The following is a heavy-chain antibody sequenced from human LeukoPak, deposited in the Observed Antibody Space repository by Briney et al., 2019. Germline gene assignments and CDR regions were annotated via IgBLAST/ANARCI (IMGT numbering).Heavy chain of an antibody. D-gene: IGHD6-6*01. CDR3: ARDEEYSSSTFDY. CDR2: ISSSSSYI. Sequence: GGSLRLSCAASGFTFSGYSMNWVRQAQGKGLEWVSSISSSSSYIYYADSVKGRFTISRDNAKNSLYLQMNSLRAEDTAVYYCARDEEYSSSTFDYWGQGTLVTVSS. V-gene: IGHV3-21*01. J-gene: IGHJ4*02. CDR1: GFTFSGYS.